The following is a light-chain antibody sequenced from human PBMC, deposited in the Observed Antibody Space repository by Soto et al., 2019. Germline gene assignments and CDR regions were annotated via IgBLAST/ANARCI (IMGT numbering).Light chain of an antibody. CDR2: KAS. CDR3: QQYNTLKT. Sequence: DIQMTQSPSTLSASVGDRVTITCRASQSISSWLAWYQQKPGKAPKLLIYKASSLESGVPSRFSGSGSGTEFTLTISSLQPDDFATHYCQQYNTLKTFGQGTKVEIK. CDR1: QSISSW. V-gene: IGKV1-5*03. J-gene: IGKJ1*01.